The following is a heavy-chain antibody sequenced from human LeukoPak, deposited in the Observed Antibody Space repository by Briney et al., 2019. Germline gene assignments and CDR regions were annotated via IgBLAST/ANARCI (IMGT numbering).Heavy chain of an antibody. CDR3: ARASFDSVYYFYMDV. V-gene: IGHV4-59*11. D-gene: IGHD3-22*01. Sequence: PSETLSLTCTVSGGSISSHYWSWMRQPPGKGLEWIGYIYYAGSTNYNPSLKSRVTISVDTSKNQFLLNLRSVTAADTAIYYCARASFDSVYYFYMDVWGKGTKVTVSS. CDR1: GGSISSHY. CDR2: IYYAGST. J-gene: IGHJ6*03.